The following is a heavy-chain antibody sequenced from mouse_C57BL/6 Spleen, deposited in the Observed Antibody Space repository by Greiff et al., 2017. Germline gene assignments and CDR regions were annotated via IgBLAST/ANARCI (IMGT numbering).Heavy chain of an antibody. CDR1: GYTFTGYW. V-gene: IGHV1-9*01. J-gene: IGHJ4*01. D-gene: IGHD2-4*01. CDR3: ARSGDYDERVYYAMDY. CDR2: ILPGSGST. Sequence: VQLQQSGAELMKPGASVKLSCKATGYTFTGYWIEWVKQRPGHGLEWIGEILPGSGSTNYNEKFKGKATFTADTSSNTAYMQLSSLTTEDSAIYYCARSGDYDERVYYAMDYWGQGTSVTVSS.